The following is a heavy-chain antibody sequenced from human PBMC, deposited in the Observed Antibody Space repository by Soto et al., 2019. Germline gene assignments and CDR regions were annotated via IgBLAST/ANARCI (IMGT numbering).Heavy chain of an antibody. Sequence: PSETLSLTCTVSGGSISSYYWSWIRQPPGKGLEWIGYIYYSGSTNYNPSLKSRVTISVDTSKNQFSLKLSSVTAADTAVYYCARGGGYCSGGSCSTWFDPWGQGTLVTVSS. CDR3: ARGGGYCSGGSCSTWFDP. D-gene: IGHD2-15*01. J-gene: IGHJ5*02. CDR1: GGSISSYY. CDR2: IYYSGST. V-gene: IGHV4-59*01.